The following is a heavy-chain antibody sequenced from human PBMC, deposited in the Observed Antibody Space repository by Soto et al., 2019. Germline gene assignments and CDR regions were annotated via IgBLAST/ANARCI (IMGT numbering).Heavy chain of an antibody. D-gene: IGHD2-2*01. CDR1: GFTFSDYY. CDR3: AGGRKGSAAIGVAFDV. CDR2: ISSASTFT. J-gene: IGHJ3*01. Sequence: QVQLVESGGGLVKPGGSLRLSCAASGFTFSDYYMSWIRQAPGKGLEWISYISSASTFTKNADSVNGRFTISRDNAKNSLHLQMSSLRAEDTAVYYCAGGRKGSAAIGVAFDVWGQGTMVTVSS. V-gene: IGHV3-11*06.